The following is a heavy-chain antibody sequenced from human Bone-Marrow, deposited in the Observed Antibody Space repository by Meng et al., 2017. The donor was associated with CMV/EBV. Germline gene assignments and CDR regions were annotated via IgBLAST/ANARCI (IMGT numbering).Heavy chain of an antibody. CDR3: ARDETYYYDSSGYYYGVFGY. J-gene: IGHJ4*02. Sequence: SYSMNWVRQAPGKGLEWVSSISSSSSYIYYADSVKGRFTISRDNAKNSLYLQMNSLRAEDTAVYYCARDETYYYDSSGYYYGVFGYWGQGTLVTVSS. V-gene: IGHV3-21*01. D-gene: IGHD3-22*01. CDR2: ISSSSSYI. CDR1: SYS.